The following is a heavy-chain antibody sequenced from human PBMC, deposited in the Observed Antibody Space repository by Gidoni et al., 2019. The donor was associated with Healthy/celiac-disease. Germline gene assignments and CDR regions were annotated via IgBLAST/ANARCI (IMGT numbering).Heavy chain of an antibody. D-gene: IGHD5-12*01. V-gene: IGHV4-34*01. Sequence: QVQLQQWGAGLLKPSETLSLTCAVYGGSFSGYYWSWIRQPPGKGLEWIGEINHSGSTNYNPSLKSRVTISVDTSKNQFSLKLSSVTAADTAVYYCARGTDIVATIYYCDYWGQGTLVTVSS. CDR3: ARGTDIVATIYYCDY. CDR1: GGSFSGYY. J-gene: IGHJ4*02. CDR2: INHSGST.